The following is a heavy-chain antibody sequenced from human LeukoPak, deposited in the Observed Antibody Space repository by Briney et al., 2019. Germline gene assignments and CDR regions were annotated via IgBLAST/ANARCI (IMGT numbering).Heavy chain of an antibody. CDR3: ARGKGATFFDY. CDR2: IYHSVST. D-gene: IGHD1-26*01. Sequence: KPSETLSLTCTVSGGSISTYYWNWIRQPPGKGLEWIGYIYHSVSTNYNPSLKSRVTISVDTSKNQFSLKLSSVTAADTAVYYCARGKGATFFDYWGQGTLVTVSS. CDR1: GGSISTYY. J-gene: IGHJ4*02. V-gene: IGHV4-59*01.